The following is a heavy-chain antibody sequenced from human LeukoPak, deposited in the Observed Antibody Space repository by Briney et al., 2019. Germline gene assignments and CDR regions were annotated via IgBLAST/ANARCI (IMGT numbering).Heavy chain of an antibody. Sequence: GSLRLSCTASGFTFSSYWSWIRQPPGKGLEWIGEINHSGSTNYNPSLKSRVTISVDTSKNQFSLKLSSVTAADTAVYYCARGGSGSSWYRNYWYFDLWGRGTLVTVSS. V-gene: IGHV4-34*01. CDR1: GFTFSSY. D-gene: IGHD6-13*01. CDR3: ARGGSGSSWYRNYWYFDL. J-gene: IGHJ2*01. CDR2: INHSGST.